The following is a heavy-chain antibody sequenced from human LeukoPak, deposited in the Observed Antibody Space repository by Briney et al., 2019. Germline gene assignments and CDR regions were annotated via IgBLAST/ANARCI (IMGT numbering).Heavy chain of an antibody. CDR2: IIPLFGTA. D-gene: IGHD3-9*01. CDR3: ARGFPNVNKYYDILTGYPYYFDY. V-gene: IGHV1-69*13. CDR1: GGTFSSYA. J-gene: IGHJ4*02. Sequence: GASVKVSCKASGGTFSSYAISWVRQAPGQGLEWMGGIIPLFGTANYAQKFQGRVTITADESTSTAYMELSSLRSEDTAVYYCARGFPNVNKYYDILTGYPYYFDYWGQGTLVTVSS.